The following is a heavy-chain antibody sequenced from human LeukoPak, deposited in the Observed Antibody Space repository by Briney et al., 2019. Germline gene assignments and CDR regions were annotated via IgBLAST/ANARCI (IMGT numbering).Heavy chain of an antibody. CDR2: MNPNSGNT. D-gene: IGHD6-13*01. J-gene: IGHJ6*03. Sequence: ASVKVSCKASGYTFTGYYMHWVRQATGQGLEWMGWMNPNSGNTGYAQKFQGRVTITRNTSISTAYMELSSLRSEDTAVYYCVRGFIADYYYYYMDVWGKGTTVTVSS. CDR1: GYTFTGYY. CDR3: VRGFIADYYYYYMDV. V-gene: IGHV1-8*03.